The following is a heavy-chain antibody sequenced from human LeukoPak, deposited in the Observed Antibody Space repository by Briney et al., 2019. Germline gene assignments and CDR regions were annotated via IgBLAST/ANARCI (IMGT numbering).Heavy chain of an antibody. J-gene: IGHJ6*02. CDR3: AKDRSGSYYSNGMDV. V-gene: IGHV4-38-2*02. D-gene: IGHD1-26*01. CDR2: IYHSGST. CDR1: GYSISSGYY. Sequence: SETLSLTCTVSGYSISSGYYWGWIRQPPGKGLEWIGSIYHSGSTYYNPSLKSRVTISVDTSKNQFSLKLSSVTAADTAVYYCAKDRSGSYYSNGMDVWGQGTTVTVSS.